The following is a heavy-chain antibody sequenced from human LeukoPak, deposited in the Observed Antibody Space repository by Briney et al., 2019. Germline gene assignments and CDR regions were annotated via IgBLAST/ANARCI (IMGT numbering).Heavy chain of an antibody. D-gene: IGHD1-14*01. J-gene: IGHJ5*02. CDR3: AKDTTPPKAGFDP. CDR1: GFTFSSYG. CDR2: IRYDGSNK. V-gene: IGHV3-30*02. Sequence: SGGSLRLSCAASGFTFSSYGMHWVRQAPGKGLEWVAFIRYDGSNKYYADSVKGRFTISRDNSKNTLYLQMNSLRAEDTAVYYCAKDTTPPKAGFDPWAQATLATVSS.